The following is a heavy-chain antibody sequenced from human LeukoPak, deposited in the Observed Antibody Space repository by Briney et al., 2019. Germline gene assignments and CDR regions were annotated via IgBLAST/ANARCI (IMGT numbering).Heavy chain of an antibody. Sequence: PSETLSLTCSVSGGSISSHYYNWIRQSPGKGLEWIGRISYSGSTNYNPSLQSRVTISIDTSKNQFSLRLTSVTAADTAVYYCASTSNSALGLPYFDHWGQGSLVTVSS. D-gene: IGHD5-18*01. J-gene: IGHJ4*02. CDR3: ASTSNSALGLPYFDH. V-gene: IGHV4-59*08. CDR1: GGSISSHY. CDR2: ISYSGST.